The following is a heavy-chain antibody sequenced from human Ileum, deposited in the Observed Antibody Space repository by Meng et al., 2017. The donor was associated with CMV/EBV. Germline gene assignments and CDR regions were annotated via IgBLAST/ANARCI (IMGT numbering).Heavy chain of an antibody. CDR1: GYNLTNEA. J-gene: IGHJ4*02. CDR2: INTNTGSP. CDR3: ARFRGSYFFDY. V-gene: IGHV7-4-1*02. Sequence: SYKASGYNLTNEAMNWVRQAPGKGIEWMGWINTNTGSPTYAQDFTGRFVFSLDTSVTTAYLQISSLEAEDTAVYYCARFRGSYFFDYWGQGTLVTVSS. D-gene: IGHD1-26*01.